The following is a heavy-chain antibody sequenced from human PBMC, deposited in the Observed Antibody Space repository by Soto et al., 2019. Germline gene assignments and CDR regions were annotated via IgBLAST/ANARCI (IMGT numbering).Heavy chain of an antibody. J-gene: IGHJ4*02. CDR1: GYTFTSYG. CDR3: ARSSGWYYVDY. V-gene: IGHV1-3*01. D-gene: IGHD3-22*01. CDR2: INAGNGNT. Sequence: ASVKVSCKASGYTFTSYGSQWVRQAPGQRLEWMGWINAGNGNTKYSQKFQGRVTITRDTSASTAYMELSSLRSEDTAVYYCARSSGWYYVDYWGQGTRVTVSS.